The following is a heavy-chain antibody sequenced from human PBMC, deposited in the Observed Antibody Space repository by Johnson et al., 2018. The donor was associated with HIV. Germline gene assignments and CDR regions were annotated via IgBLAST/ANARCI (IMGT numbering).Heavy chain of an antibody. D-gene: IGHD1-26*01. CDR1: GLSFSNLG. J-gene: IGHJ3*02. CDR3: ARVPIPSSGSYYPSSVAFDI. CDR2: ISFDGNLK. Sequence: VQLVESGGGVVQPGKSLTLSCVSSGLSFSNLGIHWVRQAPGKRPEWVAVISFDGNLKKYADSVKGRFTISRDNSKNTLYLQMTSLRQDDTGVYYCARVPIPSSGSYYPSSVAFDIWGQGTMVTVSS. V-gene: IGHV3-30*03.